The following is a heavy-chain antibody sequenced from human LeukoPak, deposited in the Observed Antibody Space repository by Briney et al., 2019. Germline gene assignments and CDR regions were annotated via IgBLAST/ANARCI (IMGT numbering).Heavy chain of an antibody. CDR3: ARDRGFGADDS. CDR1: GFTFSGYW. V-gene: IGHV3-7*01. Sequence: QPGGSLRLSYGASGFTFSGYWMSWVRQAPGKGLEWVANIHKDGSAKRYVDSVKGRFTISRDNAKSSLYLQMNSLRVEDTAVYYCARDRGFGADDSWGQGSLVTVSA. J-gene: IGHJ4*02. CDR2: IHKDGSAK. D-gene: IGHD3-10*01.